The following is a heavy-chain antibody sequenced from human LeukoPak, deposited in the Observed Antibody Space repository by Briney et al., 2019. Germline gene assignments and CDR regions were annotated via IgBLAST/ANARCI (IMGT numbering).Heavy chain of an antibody. CDR2: IHTDGSST. CDR3: ARHSGGTFDY. CDR1: GFTFSSYW. J-gene: IGHJ4*02. D-gene: IGHD3-10*01. V-gene: IGHV3-74*01. Sequence: GGSLRLSCAASGFTFSSYWMHWVRQAPGKGLVWVSRIHTDGSSTNYADSVKGRFTISRDNAKNSLYLQMNSLRAEDTAVYYCARHSGGTFDYWGQGTLVTVSS.